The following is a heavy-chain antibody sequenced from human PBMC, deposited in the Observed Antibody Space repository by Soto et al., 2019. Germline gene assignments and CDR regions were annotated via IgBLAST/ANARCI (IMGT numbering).Heavy chain of an antibody. CDR1: GFSLSNVRMG. J-gene: IGHJ6*02. CDR3: ARVNVMRIENYFYAVDV. V-gene: IGHV2-26*01. CDR2: IFSDDDK. D-gene: IGHD3-10*01. Sequence: QVTLKESGPVLVKPTETLTLTCTVSGFSLSNVRMGVSWIRQPPGKALEWLAHIFSDDDKSYNTSLKSRLTISKDTSRSQVVLTMNNMDPVDTATYFCARVNVMRIENYFYAVDVWGQGTTVTVSS.